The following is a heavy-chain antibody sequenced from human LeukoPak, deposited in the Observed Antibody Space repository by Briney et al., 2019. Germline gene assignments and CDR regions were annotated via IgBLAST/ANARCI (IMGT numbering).Heavy chain of an antibody. D-gene: IGHD3-10*01. CDR3: ARPQTILWFGEPDAFDI. CDR1: GYSFTSYW. V-gene: IGHV5-51*01. J-gene: IGHJ3*02. CDR2: IYPGDSDT. Sequence: GESLKISCKGSGYSFTSYWIGWVRQMPGKGLEWMGIIYPGDSDTRYSPSFQGQVTISADKSISTAYLQWSSLKASDTAMYYCARPQTILWFGEPDAFDIWGQGKMVTVSS.